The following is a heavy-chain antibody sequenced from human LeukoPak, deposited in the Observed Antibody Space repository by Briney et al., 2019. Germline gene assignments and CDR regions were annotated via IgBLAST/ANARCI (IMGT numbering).Heavy chain of an antibody. CDR1: GGSFSGYY. Sequence: SETLSLTCAVYGGSFSGYYWSWIRQPPGKGLEWIGEINHSGSTNYNPSLKSRVTISVDTSRNQFSLKLSSVTAADTAVYYCAPYCSSTSCADWGQGTLVTVSS. J-gene: IGHJ4*02. D-gene: IGHD2-2*01. V-gene: IGHV4-34*01. CDR3: APYCSSTSCAD. CDR2: INHSGST.